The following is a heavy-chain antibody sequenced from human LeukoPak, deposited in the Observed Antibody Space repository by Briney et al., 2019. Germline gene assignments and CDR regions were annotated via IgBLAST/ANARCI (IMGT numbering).Heavy chain of an antibody. CDR3: AKGKSGSYYSYMDV. Sequence: GGSLRLSCEASGFTFSFYTMNWVRQAPGQGLEWVSSISDGGSEIYYADSVKGRFAVSRDDAKNSLSLQMNSLRVEDTAIYYRAKGKSGSYYSYMDVWGKGTTVTVSS. CDR2: ISDGGSEI. J-gene: IGHJ6*03. CDR1: GFTFSFYT. V-gene: IGHV3-21*04.